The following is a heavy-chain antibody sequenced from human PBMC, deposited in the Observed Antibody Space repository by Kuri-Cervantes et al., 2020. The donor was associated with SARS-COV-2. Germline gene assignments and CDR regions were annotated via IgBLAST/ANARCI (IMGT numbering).Heavy chain of an antibody. Sequence: ASVKVSCKASGYTFTSYYMHWVRQAPGQGLEWMGIINPSGGSTSYAQKLQGRVTMTTDTSTSTAYMELRSLRSDDTAVYYCARDELSGYYYDSSGPFDYWGQGTLVTVSS. CDR3: ARDELSGYYYDSSGPFDY. J-gene: IGHJ4*02. CDR1: GYTFTSYY. V-gene: IGHV1-46*01. D-gene: IGHD3-22*01. CDR2: INPSGGST.